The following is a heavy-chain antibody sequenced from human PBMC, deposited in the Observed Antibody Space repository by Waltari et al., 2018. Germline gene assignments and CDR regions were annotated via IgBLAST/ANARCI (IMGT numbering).Heavy chain of an antibody. D-gene: IGHD1-1*01. CDR3: ARATNWVLEAFDL. Sequence: ELQVVESGGGLIQPGASLRLSCAASGFTVSSTYMAWVRQAQGKGPELVSVSFTSGSTYHADSVKGRFTIARDNSENTVHLQMKNLTAEDTALYYCARATNWVLEAFDLWGQGTMVTVSP. V-gene: IGHV3-53*01. CDR2: SFTSGST. J-gene: IGHJ3*01. CDR1: GFTVSSTY.